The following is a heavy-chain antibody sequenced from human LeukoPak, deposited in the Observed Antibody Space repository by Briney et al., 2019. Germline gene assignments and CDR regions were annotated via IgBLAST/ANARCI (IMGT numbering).Heavy chain of an antibody. J-gene: IGHJ5*02. CDR2: IRGYNTNT. Sequence: ASVRVSCKASGYTFTTYGISWVRQAPGQGLEWMGWIRGYNTNTNYAQKFQGRVTMTIDTSTSTAYMELSSLRSDDTAVYYCARDLVIDGSGSYFDPSGQGTLVTVSS. CDR1: GYTFTTYG. CDR3: ARDLVIDGSGSYFDP. V-gene: IGHV1-18*01. D-gene: IGHD3-10*01.